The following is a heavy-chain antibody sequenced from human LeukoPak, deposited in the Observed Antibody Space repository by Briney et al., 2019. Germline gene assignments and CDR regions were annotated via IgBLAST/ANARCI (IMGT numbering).Heavy chain of an antibody. V-gene: IGHV3-23*01. CDR2: ISGSGGST. CDR1: EFTFSSYG. Sequence: GGSLTLSCAASEFTFSSYGMSWVRQAPGKGLEWVSAISGSGGSTNYADSVKGRFTISRDNSKNTLYLQMNSLRADDTAVYYCAKYCSSPACSYFDCWGQGSLVTVSS. J-gene: IGHJ4*02. D-gene: IGHD2-2*01. CDR3: AKYCSSPACSYFDC.